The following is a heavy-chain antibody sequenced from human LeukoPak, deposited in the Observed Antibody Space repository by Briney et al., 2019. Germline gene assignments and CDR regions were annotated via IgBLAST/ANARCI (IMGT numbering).Heavy chain of an antibody. D-gene: IGHD3-10*01. CDR3: ARVLHVLLWFGEFCS. Sequence: PGGSLRLSCAASGFSFSDHYMDWVRQAPGKGLEWVGRIRKEDDSYITQYAASVKDRFIISRDDSKSSLYLQMNSLTTEDTAVYFCARVLHVLLWFGEFCSWGQGTLVTDSS. CDR2: IRKEDDSYIT. V-gene: IGHV3-72*01. CDR1: GFSFSDHY. J-gene: IGHJ5*02.